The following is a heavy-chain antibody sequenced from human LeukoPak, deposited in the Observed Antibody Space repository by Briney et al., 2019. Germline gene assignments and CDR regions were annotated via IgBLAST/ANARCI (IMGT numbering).Heavy chain of an antibody. D-gene: IGHD6-19*01. CDR2: IWYDGSNK. J-gene: IGHJ4*02. V-gene: IGHV3-33*01. CDR1: GFTYSSYG. CDR3: ARDGQWLVPDY. Sequence: GRSLRLSCAASGFTYSSYGMHWVRQAPGKGLERVAVIWYDGSNKYYADSVKGRFTISRDNSKNTLYLQMNSLRAEDTAVYYCARDGQWLVPDYWGQGTLVTVSS.